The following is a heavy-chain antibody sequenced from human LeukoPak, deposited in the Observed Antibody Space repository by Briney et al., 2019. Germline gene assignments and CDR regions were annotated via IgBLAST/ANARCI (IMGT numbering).Heavy chain of an antibody. CDR3: ARVDRNYYYYYMDV. CDR1: GYSISSGYY. Sequence: SETLSLTCAVSGYSISSGYYWGWIRQPPGKGLEWIGSIYHSGSTYYNPSLKSRVTISVDTSKSQFSLKLSSVTAADTAVYYCARVDRNYYYYYMDVWGKGTTVTVSS. J-gene: IGHJ6*03. V-gene: IGHV4-38-2*01. CDR2: IYHSGST.